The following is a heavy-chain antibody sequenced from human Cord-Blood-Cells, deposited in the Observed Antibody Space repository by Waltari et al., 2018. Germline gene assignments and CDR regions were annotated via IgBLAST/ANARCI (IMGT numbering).Heavy chain of an antibody. D-gene: IGHD6-13*01. CDR3: ASVPLNTPAAGNFDY. V-gene: IGHV4-38-2*02. Sequence: QVQLQESGPGLVKPSETLSLTCTVSGYSISSGYYWGWIRQPPGKGLEWIGSIYHRGSTYHNPTLKSRVTISVDTSKNQFSLKLSSVTAADTAVYYCASVPLNTPAAGNFDYWGQGTLVTVSS. CDR2: IYHRGST. J-gene: IGHJ4*02. CDR1: GYSISSGYY.